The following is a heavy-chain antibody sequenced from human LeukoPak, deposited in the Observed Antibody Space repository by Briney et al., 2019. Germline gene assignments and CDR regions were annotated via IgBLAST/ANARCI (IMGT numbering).Heavy chain of an antibody. J-gene: IGHJ4*02. D-gene: IGHD3-10*01. V-gene: IGHV4-34*01. CDR1: GGSFSGYY. CDR2: INHSGST. CDR3: ARGPPGHYYGSGRSLGY. Sequence: SETLSLTCAVYGGSFSGYYWSWIRQPPGKGLEWIGEINHSGSTNYDPSLKSRVTISVDTSKNQFSLKLSSVTAADTAVYYCARGPPGHYYGSGRSLGYWGQGTLVTVSS.